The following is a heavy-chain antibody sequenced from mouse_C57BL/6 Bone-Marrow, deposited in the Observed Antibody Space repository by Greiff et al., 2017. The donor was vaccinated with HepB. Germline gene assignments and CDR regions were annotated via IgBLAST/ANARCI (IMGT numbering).Heavy chain of an antibody. CDR2: IRNKANGYTT. CDR3: ARHPHYYGSSLVDY. D-gene: IGHD1-1*01. J-gene: IGHJ2*01. Sequence: EVQLQESGGGLVQPGGSLSLSCAASGFTFTDYYMSWVRQPPGKALEWLGFIRNKANGYTTEYSASVKGRFTISRDNSQSIPYLQMNALRAEDSATYYCARHPHYYGSSLVDYWGQGTTLTVSS. V-gene: IGHV7-3*01. CDR1: GFTFTDYY.